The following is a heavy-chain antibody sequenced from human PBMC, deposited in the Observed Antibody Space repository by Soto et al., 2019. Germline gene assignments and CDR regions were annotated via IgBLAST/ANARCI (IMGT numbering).Heavy chain of an antibody. CDR2: IWNDGTTT. V-gene: IGHV3-33*01. CDR1: GFTFSHCG. J-gene: IGHJ4*02. CDR3: ARAGGPYDVDY. Sequence: LVESGGGAAQPGRSLRLSCETSGFTFSHCGMHWVRQAPGKGLEWVGMIWNDGTTTHSTDSVKGRFTISRDNSKNTVYLQMNSLRDEDTAVYYCARAGGPYDVDYWGRGTLVTVSS. D-gene: IGHD5-12*01.